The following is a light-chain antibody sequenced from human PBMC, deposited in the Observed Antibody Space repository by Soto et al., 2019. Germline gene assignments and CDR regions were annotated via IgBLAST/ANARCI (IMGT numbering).Light chain of an antibody. CDR3: SSYAGSNNGV. V-gene: IGLV2-8*01. J-gene: IGLJ3*02. CDR2: DVN. CDR1: SSDVGGYNF. Sequence: QSALTQPPSASGSPGQSLTISCTGTSSDVGGYNFVSWYQQHPGKAPKLMISDVNRRPSGVPARFSGSKSGNTASLTVSGLQGEEEADYYCSSYAGSNNGVFGGGTKVTVL.